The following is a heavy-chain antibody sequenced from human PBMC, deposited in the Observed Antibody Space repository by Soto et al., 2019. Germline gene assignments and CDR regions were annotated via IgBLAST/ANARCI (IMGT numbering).Heavy chain of an antibody. CDR3: ARDFGSSSSEARDWFDP. Sequence: GGSLRLSCAASGFTVSSKYMSWVRQAPGKGLEWVSLIQSGGPTYYADSVKGRFTISRDTSENTLHLQMDSLRAEDTAVYYCARDFGSSSSEARDWFDPWGQGTLVTVSS. CDR1: GFTVSSKY. CDR2: IQSGGPT. D-gene: IGHD6-6*01. V-gene: IGHV3-66*01. J-gene: IGHJ5*02.